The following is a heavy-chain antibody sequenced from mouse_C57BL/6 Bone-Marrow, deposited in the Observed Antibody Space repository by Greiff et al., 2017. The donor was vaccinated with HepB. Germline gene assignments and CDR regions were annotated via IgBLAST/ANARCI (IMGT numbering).Heavy chain of an antibody. J-gene: IGHJ2*01. CDR1: GYTFTDYY. CDR3: ARGESSSYQFYFDY. CDR2: IYPGSGNT. D-gene: IGHD3-2*02. Sequence: VQLQQSGAELVRPGASVKLSCKASGYTFTDYYINWVKQRPGQGLEWIARIYPGSGNTYYNEKFKGKATLTAEKSSSTAYMQLSSLTSEDSAVYFLARGESSSYQFYFDYWGQGTPLPVSS. V-gene: IGHV1-76*01.